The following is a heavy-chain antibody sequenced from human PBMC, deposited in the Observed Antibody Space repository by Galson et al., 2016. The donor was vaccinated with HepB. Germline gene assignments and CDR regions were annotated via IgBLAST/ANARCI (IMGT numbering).Heavy chain of an antibody. CDR1: GFTFKNSW. V-gene: IGHV3-15*01. CDR3: IAEPPPSGGVWADY. J-gene: IGHJ4*02. D-gene: IGHD2-15*01. Sequence: SLRLSCATSGFTFKNSWMAWVRQAPGKRLEWVGRIKTKRDGGTTDYAAPVRGRFTISRDDSKTTLFLQMDNLHSGDTGIYYCIAEPPPSGGVWADYWGQGTLVTVSS. CDR2: IKTKRDGGTT.